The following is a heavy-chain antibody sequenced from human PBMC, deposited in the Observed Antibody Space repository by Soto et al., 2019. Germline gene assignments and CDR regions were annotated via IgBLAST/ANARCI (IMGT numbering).Heavy chain of an antibody. CDR3: ARVLYYGSGSYSPYGMDV. V-gene: IGHV1-69*01. J-gene: IGHJ6*02. Sequence: QVQLVQSGAEVKKPGSSVKVSCKTSGVSFNNNGSGWVRQAPGHGLEWMGGVSPPFRTSNYARKFQGIISITADASTGIVNMELSSLTSEDTAQYYCARVLYYGSGSYSPYGMDVWGQGTTVTVSS. D-gene: IGHD3-10*01. CDR2: VSPPFRTS. CDR1: GVSFNNNG.